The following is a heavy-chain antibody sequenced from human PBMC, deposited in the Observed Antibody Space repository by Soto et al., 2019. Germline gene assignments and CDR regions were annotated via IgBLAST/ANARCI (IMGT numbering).Heavy chain of an antibody. CDR3: VKPALGGYSSSFFYFDY. D-gene: IGHD6-6*01. Sequence: GGSLRLSCSASGFTFSSYAMHWVRQAPGKGLEYVSAISSNGGSTYYADSVKGRFTISRDNSKNTLYLQMSSLRAEDTAVYYCVKPALGGYSSSFFYFDYWGQGTLVTVSS. V-gene: IGHV3-64D*08. CDR1: GFTFSSYA. CDR2: ISSNGGST. J-gene: IGHJ4*02.